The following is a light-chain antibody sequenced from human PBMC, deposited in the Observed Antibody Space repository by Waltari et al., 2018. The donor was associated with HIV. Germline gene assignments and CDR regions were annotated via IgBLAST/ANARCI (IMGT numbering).Light chain of an antibody. CDR1: SSNTGSNY. CDR2: RNN. V-gene: IGLV1-47*01. CDR3: AAWDDSLNSFV. J-gene: IGLJ1*01. Sequence: QSVLTQPPSESATPGQRVTISCSGGSSNTGSNYVYWYQQIPGTAPKLLIYRNNQLPSMVPDRFSGSKSGTSAALAISGLQSEDEADYYCAAWDDSLNSFVFGTGTRVTVL.